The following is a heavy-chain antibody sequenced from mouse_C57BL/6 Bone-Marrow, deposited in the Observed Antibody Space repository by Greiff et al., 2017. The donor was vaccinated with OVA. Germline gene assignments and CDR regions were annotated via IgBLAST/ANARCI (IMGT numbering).Heavy chain of an antibody. D-gene: IGHD1-1*01. CDR3: AVIYYYGSSYY. J-gene: IGHJ2*01. Sequence: EVMLVESGGGLVQPGGSLKLSCAASGIDFSRYWMSWVRRAPGKGLEWIGEINPDSSTINYAPSLKDKFIISRDNAKNTLYLQMSKVRSEDTALYYGAVIYYYGSSYYWGQGTTLTVSS. CDR1: GIDFSRYW. V-gene: IGHV4-1*01. CDR2: INPDSSTI.